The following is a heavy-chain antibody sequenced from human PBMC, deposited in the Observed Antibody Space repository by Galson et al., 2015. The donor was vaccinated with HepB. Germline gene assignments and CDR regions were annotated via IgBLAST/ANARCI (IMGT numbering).Heavy chain of an antibody. V-gene: IGHV1-2*04. CDR1: GYTFTGYY. CDR2: INPNSGGT. D-gene: IGHD3-16*01. CDR3: ARGGELGGYYYYGMDV. J-gene: IGHJ6*02. Sequence: SVKVSCKASGYTFTGYYMHWVRQAPGQGLEWMGWINPNSGGTNYAQKFQGWVTMTRDTSISTACMELSRLRSDDTAVYYCARGGELGGYYYYGMDVWGQGTTVTVSS.